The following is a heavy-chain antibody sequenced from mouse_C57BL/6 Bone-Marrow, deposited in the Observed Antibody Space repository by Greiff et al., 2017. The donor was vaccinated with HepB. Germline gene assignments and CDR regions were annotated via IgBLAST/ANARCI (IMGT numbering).Heavy chain of an antibody. CDR3: ARPHYYGSSYEGAMDY. CDR1: GYTFTDYN. J-gene: IGHJ4*01. D-gene: IGHD1-1*01. CDR2: INPNNGGT. Sequence: VQLQQSGPELVKPGASVKIPCKASGYTFTDYNMDWVKQSHGKSLEWIGDINPNNGGTIYNQKFKGKATLTVDKSSSTAYMELRSLTSEDTAVYYCARPHYYGSSYEGAMDYWGQGTSVTVSS. V-gene: IGHV1-18*01.